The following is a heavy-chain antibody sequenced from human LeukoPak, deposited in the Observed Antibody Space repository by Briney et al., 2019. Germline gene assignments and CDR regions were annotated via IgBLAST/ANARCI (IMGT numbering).Heavy chain of an antibody. D-gene: IGHD6-13*01. CDR3: TTDSFYRTIAAAGTYY. CDR2: ISSSSSYI. CDR1: GFTFSSYS. Sequence: GGSLRLSCAASGFTFSSYSMNWVRQAPGKGLEWVSSISSSSSYIYYADSVKGRFTISRDNAKNSLYLQMNSLRAEDTAVYYCTTDSFYRTIAAAGTYYWGQGTLVTVSS. V-gene: IGHV3-21*03. J-gene: IGHJ4*02.